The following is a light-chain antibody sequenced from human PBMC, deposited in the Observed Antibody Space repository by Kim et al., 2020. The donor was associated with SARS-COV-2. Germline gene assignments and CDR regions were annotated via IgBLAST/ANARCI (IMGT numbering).Light chain of an antibody. CDR1: SGYSNYK. Sequence: ELTQPHSASASLGASVTLTCTLSSGYSNYKVDWYQQRPGKGPRFVMRVGTGGIVGSKGDGIPDRFSVLGSGLNRYLTIKNIQEEDESDYHCGADHGSGSNFVWVFGGGTQLTV. J-gene: IGLJ3*02. V-gene: IGLV9-49*01. CDR3: GADHGSGSNFVWV. CDR2: VGTGGIVG.